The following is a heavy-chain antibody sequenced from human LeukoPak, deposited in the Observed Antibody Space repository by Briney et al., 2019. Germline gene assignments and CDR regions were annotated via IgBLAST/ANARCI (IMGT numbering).Heavy chain of an antibody. CDR2: INSDGSST. CDR3: AREGQQWLAYFDY. CDR1: GFTFSSYA. J-gene: IGHJ4*02. V-gene: IGHV3-74*01. D-gene: IGHD6-19*01. Sequence: GGSLRLSCAASGFTFSSYAMSWVRQAPGKGLVWVSRINSDGSSTSYADSVKGRFTISRDNAKNTLYLQMNSLRAEDTAVYYCAREGQQWLAYFDYWGQGTLVTVSS.